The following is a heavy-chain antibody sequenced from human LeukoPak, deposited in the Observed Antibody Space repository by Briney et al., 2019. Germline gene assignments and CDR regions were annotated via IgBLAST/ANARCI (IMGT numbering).Heavy chain of an antibody. CDR3: AKDRGTYYYGSGSPPYDAFDL. CDR2: ISGSGGST. CDR1: GFTFSSYA. J-gene: IGHJ3*01. V-gene: IGHV3-23*01. Sequence: PGGSLRLSCAASGFTFSSYAMSWVRQAPGKGLEWVSAISGSGGSTYYADSVKGRFTISRDNSKNTLYLQMNSLRAEDTAVYYCAKDRGTYYYGSGSPPYDAFDLWGQGTRVTVSS. D-gene: IGHD3-10*01.